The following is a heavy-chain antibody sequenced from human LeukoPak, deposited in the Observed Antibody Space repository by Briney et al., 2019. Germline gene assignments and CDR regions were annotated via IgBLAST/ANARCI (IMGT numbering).Heavy chain of an antibody. CDR2: ISGSGGTA. V-gene: IGHV3-23*01. J-gene: IGHJ4*02. CDR3: AKKGYYDGSGYYMYYFDH. Sequence: GGSLRLSCAASGFTVSSNYMSWVRQAPRKGLEWVSAISGSGGTAYYADSVKGRFTISRDNSKNTLYLQMNSLRAEDTAVYYCAKKGYYDGSGYYMYYFDHWGQGTLVTVSS. D-gene: IGHD3-22*01. CDR1: GFTVSSNY.